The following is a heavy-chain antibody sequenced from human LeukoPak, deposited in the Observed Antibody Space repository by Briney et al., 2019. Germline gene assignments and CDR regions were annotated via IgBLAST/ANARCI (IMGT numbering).Heavy chain of an antibody. CDR2: INHSGST. J-gene: IGHJ4*02. D-gene: IGHD3-22*01. CDR3: ASGYYYDSSGLLGY. Sequence: PSETLSLTCAVYGGSFSGYYWSWIRQPPGKGLEWIGEINHSGSTNYNPSLKSRVTILVDTSKNQFSLKLSSVTAADTAVYYCASGYYYDSSGLLGYWGQGTLVTVSS. CDR1: GGSFSGYY. V-gene: IGHV4-34*01.